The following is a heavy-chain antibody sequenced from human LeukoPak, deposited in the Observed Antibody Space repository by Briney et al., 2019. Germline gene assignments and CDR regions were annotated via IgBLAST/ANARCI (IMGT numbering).Heavy chain of an antibody. V-gene: IGHV4-59*01. CDR2: LSHSGSS. J-gene: IGHJ3*02. D-gene: IGHD2-2*01. Sequence: SETLSLTCTVSGGSISSYYWSWIRRPPGRGLEWIAYLSHSGSSDSNPSLTSRVTTLVDTSKNQFSLKLTSVAAADTAAYYCARARYANAWYAFDIWGHGTMVTVSS. CDR1: GGSISSYY. CDR3: ARARYANAWYAFDI.